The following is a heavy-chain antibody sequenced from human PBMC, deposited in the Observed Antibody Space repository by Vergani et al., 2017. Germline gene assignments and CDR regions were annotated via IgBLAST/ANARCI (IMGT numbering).Heavy chain of an antibody. CDR3: GRKQSPASLMDKPIDI. D-gene: IGHD1/OR15-1a*01. CDR2: ISDGGETK. J-gene: IGHJ5*02. CDR1: GFIFSDYY. Sequence: QVQLVASGGGLVRPGGSLRLSCAASGFIFSDYYMTWIRQTPGKGLEWLAHISDGGETKMYAESLKGRFTVSRDNTKNLLILQMKTLKVGDTATYYCGRKQSPASLMDKPIDIWGQGTLVTVSS. V-gene: IGHV3-11*01.